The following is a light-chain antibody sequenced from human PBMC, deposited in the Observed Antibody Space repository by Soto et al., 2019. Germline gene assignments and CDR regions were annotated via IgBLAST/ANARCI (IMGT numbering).Light chain of an antibody. CDR3: QQYQSLT. CDR1: QSVSSSY. J-gene: IGKJ4*01. V-gene: IGKV3-20*01. Sequence: IVLTQSPAILALSPGDRATLSCRASQSVSSSYLAWYQHKPGQAPRLLIHGASSRVTGIPDRFSGSGSGTDFTLTITRLEPEDFAVYYCQQYQSLTFGGGNKVEIK. CDR2: GAS.